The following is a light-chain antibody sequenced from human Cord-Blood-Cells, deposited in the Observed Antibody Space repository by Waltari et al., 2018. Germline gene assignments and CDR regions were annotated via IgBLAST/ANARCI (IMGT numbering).Light chain of an antibody. J-gene: IGKJ1*01. V-gene: IGKV3-11*01. CDR3: QQRSNWPWT. CDR1: QSVSSY. CDR2: DAS. Sequence: EIVLTQPPATLSLSPGERATPSCRARQSVSSYLAWYQQKPGQAPRLLIYDASNRATGIPARFSGSGSGKDFTLTISSLEPEDFAVYYCQQRSNWPWTFGQGTKVEIK.